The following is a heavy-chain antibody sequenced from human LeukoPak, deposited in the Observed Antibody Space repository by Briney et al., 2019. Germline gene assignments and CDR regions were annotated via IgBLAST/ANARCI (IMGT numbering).Heavy chain of an antibody. CDR3: ARAQYSYGQDY. J-gene: IGHJ4*02. V-gene: IGHV4-34*01. CDR2: INHSGST. CDR1: GGSFSGYY. D-gene: IGHD5-18*01. Sequence: SETLSLTCAVYGGSFSGYYWSWIRQPPGKGLEWIGEINHSGSTNYNPSLKSRVTISVDTSKNQFSLKLSSVTAADTAVYYCARAQYSYGQDYWGRGTLVTVSS.